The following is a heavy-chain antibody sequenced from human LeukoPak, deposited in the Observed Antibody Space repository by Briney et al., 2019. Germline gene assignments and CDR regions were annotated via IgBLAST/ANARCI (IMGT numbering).Heavy chain of an antibody. J-gene: IGHJ4*02. D-gene: IGHD6-19*01. CDR1: GYSISSGYY. CDR3: ARDRSSGWYD. Sequence: SETLSLTCTVSGYSISSGYYWGWIRQPPGKGLEWIGSIYHSGSTYYNPSLKSRVTISVDTSKNQFSLKPSSVTAADTAVYYCARDRSSGWYDWGQGTLVTVSS. V-gene: IGHV4-38-2*02. CDR2: IYHSGST.